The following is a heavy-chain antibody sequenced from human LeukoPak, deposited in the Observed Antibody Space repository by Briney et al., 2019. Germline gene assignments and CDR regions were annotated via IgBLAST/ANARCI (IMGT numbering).Heavy chain of an antibody. CDR3: AKAPDIVVVVAAAYGMDV. J-gene: IGHJ6*02. CDR2: ISGSGDTT. V-gene: IGHV3-23*01. Sequence: GGSLRLSCVASGFIFSDAWMSWVRQAPGKGLEWVSVISGSGDTTYYADSVKGRFTISRDNSNNTLYLQMNSLRAEDTAIYYCAKAPDIVVVVAAAYGMDVWGQGTTVTVSS. D-gene: IGHD2-15*01. CDR1: GFIFSDA.